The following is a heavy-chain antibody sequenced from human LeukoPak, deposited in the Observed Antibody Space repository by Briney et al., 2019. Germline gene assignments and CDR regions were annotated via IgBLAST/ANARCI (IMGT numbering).Heavy chain of an antibody. D-gene: IGHD6-13*01. CDR3: AREMAAVGTHSDY. Sequence: PGGSLRLSCAASGFTFSSSYAFHWVRQAPGKGLEWVAVISFDGNNKKYADSVKGRFTISRDNTLYLQMNSLRPEDTAVYYCAREMAAVGTHSDYWGQGTLVTVSS. CDR1: GFTFSSSYA. V-gene: IGHV3-30*04. J-gene: IGHJ4*02. CDR2: ISFDGNNK.